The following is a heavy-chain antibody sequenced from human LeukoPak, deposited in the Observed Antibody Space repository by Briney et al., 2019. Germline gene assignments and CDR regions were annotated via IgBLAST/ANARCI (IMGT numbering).Heavy chain of an antibody. CDR1: GFTFSSYA. CDR3: ARVGAGLMVGRDYYYMDV. J-gene: IGHJ6*03. CDR2: ISYDGSNK. V-gene: IGHV3-30*04. Sequence: GGSLRLSCAASGFTFSSYAMHWVRQAPGKGLEWVAVISYDGSNKYYADSVKGRFTISRDNAKNSLYLQMNSLRAEDTALYYCARVGAGLMVGRDYYYMDVWGKGTTVTVSS. D-gene: IGHD2-15*01.